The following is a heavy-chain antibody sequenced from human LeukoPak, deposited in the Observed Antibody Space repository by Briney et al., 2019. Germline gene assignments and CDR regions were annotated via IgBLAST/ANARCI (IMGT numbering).Heavy chain of an antibody. D-gene: IGHD3-9*01. CDR3: ARELRYFVWLLYWFDP. CDR2: IYTSGST. Sequence: SETLSLTCTVSGGSLSSYYWSWIRQPAGKGLEWIGRIYTSGSTNYNPSLKSRVTMSVDTSKNQFSLKLSSVTAADTAVYYCARELRYFVWLLYWFDPWGQGTLVTVSS. CDR1: GGSLSSYY. J-gene: IGHJ5*02. V-gene: IGHV4-4*07.